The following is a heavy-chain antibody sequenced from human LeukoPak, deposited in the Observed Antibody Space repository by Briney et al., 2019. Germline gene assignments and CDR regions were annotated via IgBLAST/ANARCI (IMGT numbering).Heavy chain of an antibody. CDR1: GGTFSSYA. V-gene: IGHV1-69*01. CDR2: IIPIFGTA. D-gene: IGHD6-13*01. Sequence: SVKVSCKASGGTFSSYATSWVRQAPGQGLEWMGGIIPIFGTANYAQKFQGRVTITADESTSTAYMELSSLRSEDTAVYYCARQIAAAGMWWFDPWGQGTLVTVSS. CDR3: ARQIAAAGMWWFDP. J-gene: IGHJ5*02.